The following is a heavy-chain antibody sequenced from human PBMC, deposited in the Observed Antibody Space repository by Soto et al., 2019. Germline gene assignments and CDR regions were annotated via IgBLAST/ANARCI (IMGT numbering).Heavy chain of an antibody. Sequence: EVRLLESGGGLVQPGGSLRLSCAASGFTFGDYAMSWVRQAPGKGLEWVSTVSASGPSTYYADSVKGRFTISRDNSRSTLYLQMNSLSADDTALCYCAKENRDCYWCGEHWGQGTLVTVSS. CDR1: GFTFGDYA. J-gene: IGHJ4*02. CDR3: AKENRDCYWCGEH. V-gene: IGHV3-23*01. CDR2: VSASGPST. D-gene: IGHD2-21*02.